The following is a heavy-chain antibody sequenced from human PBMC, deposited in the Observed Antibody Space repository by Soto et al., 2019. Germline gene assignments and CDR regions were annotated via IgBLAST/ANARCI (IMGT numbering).Heavy chain of an antibody. CDR3: ARSTGDFDY. J-gene: IGHJ4*02. CDR2: ISSSRSYI. D-gene: IGHD7-27*01. CDR1: GFTFSSYS. V-gene: IGHV3-21*01. Sequence: GGSLRLSCAASGFTFSSYSMNWVRQAPGKGLEWVSSISSSRSYIYEADSVKDRFTIYSENTNNSLYLQMTILRAEDTAVYSCARSTGDFDYWGPGTLVTVSS.